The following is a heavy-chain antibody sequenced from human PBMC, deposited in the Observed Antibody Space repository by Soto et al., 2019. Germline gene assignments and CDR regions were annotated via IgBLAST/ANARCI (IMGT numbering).Heavy chain of an antibody. CDR3: ARDEGVPINYRFDY. J-gene: IGHJ4*02. V-gene: IGHV3-7*03. CDR2: IHENGHFK. CDR1: GFSFSSYS. D-gene: IGHD4-4*01. Sequence: PGGSLRLSCAASGFSFSSYSMSWIRQAPGKGLEWLAHIHENGHFKFYVDSVKGRFPISRDHALNSLYLQMNSLRAEDTAMYYCARDEGVPINYRFDYWGQGTLVNVSS.